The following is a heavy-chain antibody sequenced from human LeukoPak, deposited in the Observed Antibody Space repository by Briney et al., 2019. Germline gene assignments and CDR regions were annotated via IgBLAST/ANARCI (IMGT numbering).Heavy chain of an antibody. D-gene: IGHD6-19*01. V-gene: IGHV3-9*03. CDR1: GFTFDDYA. Sequence: GGSLRLSCAASGFTFDDYAMHWVRQAPGKGLEWVSGISWNSGSIGYADSVKGRFTISREHAKNSLYLQMNSLRAEDMALYYCAKGDSSGWYGGDAFDIWGQGTMVTVSS. CDR3: AKGDSSGWYGGDAFDI. CDR2: ISWNSGSI. J-gene: IGHJ3*02.